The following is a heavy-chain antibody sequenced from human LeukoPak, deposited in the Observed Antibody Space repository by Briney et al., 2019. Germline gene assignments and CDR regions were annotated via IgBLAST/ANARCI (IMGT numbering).Heavy chain of an antibody. J-gene: IGHJ4*02. CDR3: ARVVSSGWPHYFDY. Sequence: SETLSFTCTVSGGSLSSYYWSWLRQPPGKGLEWIGYFYYSGSTNYNPSLKSRVTISVDTSKNQFSLKLNSVTAADTAVYYCARVVSSGWPHYFDYWGQGTLVTVSS. CDR2: FYYSGST. D-gene: IGHD6-19*01. V-gene: IGHV4-59*01. CDR1: GGSLSSYY.